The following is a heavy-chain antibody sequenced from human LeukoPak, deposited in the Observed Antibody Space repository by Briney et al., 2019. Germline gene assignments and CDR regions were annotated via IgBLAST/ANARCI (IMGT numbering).Heavy chain of an antibody. V-gene: IGHV1-69*05. Sequence: SVKVSCKASGGTFSSYAISWVRQAPGQGLEWMGRIIPIFGIANYAQKFQGRVTITTDESTSTAYMELSSLRSGDTAVYYCARGRGYDPSLFDYWGQGTLVTVSS. CDR2: IIPIFGIA. D-gene: IGHD5-12*01. J-gene: IGHJ4*02. CDR1: GGTFSSYA. CDR3: ARGRGYDPSLFDY.